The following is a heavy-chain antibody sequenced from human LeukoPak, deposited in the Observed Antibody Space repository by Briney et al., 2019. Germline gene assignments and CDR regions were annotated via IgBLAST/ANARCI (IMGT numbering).Heavy chain of an antibody. Sequence: ASVKVSCKASGYTFTSYGISWVRQAPGQGLEWMGWISAYNGNTNYAQKPQGRVTMTTDTSTSTAYMELRSLRSDDTAVYYCARVSIKEPAYAFDIWGQGTMVTVSS. CDR2: ISAYNGNT. CDR3: ARVSIKEPAYAFDI. J-gene: IGHJ3*02. D-gene: IGHD2-2*01. V-gene: IGHV1-18*01. CDR1: GYTFTSYG.